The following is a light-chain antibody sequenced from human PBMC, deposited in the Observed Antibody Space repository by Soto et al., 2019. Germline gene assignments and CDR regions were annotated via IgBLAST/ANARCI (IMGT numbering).Light chain of an antibody. CDR3: SSYTTSTTVV. V-gene: IGLV2-14*02. CDR1: SSDVGNFNL. J-gene: IGLJ1*01. Sequence: QSALTQPASVSGSPGQSITISCTGTSSDVGNFNLVSWYQHHPGKAPKLMIYEVTKRPSGVSNRFSGSKSGNTASLTISGLQADDEADYYCSSYTTSTTVVFGTGTKVTVL. CDR2: EVT.